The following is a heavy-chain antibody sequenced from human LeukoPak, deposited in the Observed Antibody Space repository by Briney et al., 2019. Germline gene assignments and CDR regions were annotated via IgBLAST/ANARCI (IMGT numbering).Heavy chain of an antibody. V-gene: IGHV3-53*01. Sequence: PGGSLRLSCAASGFTFSNYAISWVRQAPGKGLEWVSVIYSGGSTYYADSVKGRFTISRDNSKNTLYLQMNSLRAEDTAVYYCARALDPDYYYYGMDVWGQGTTVTVSS. CDR1: GFTFSNYA. CDR2: IYSGGST. CDR3: ARALDPDYYYYGMDV. J-gene: IGHJ6*02.